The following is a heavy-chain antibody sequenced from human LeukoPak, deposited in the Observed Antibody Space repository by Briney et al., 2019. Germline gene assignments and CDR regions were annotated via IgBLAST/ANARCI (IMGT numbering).Heavy chain of an antibody. V-gene: IGHV4-34*01. Sequence: PSETLSLTCAVYGGSFSGYYWSWIRQPPGKGLEWIGEINHSGSTNYNPSLKSRVTISVDTSKNQFSPKLSSVTAADTAVYYCAKRYCSSTTCYDDRGAFDYWGQGTLVTVSS. CDR3: AKRYCSSTTCYDDRGAFDY. CDR1: GGSFSGYY. CDR2: INHSGST. J-gene: IGHJ4*02. D-gene: IGHD2-2*01.